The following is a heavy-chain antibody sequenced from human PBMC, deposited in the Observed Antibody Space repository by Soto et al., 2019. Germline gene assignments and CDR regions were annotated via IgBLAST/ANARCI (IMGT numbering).Heavy chain of an antibody. CDR1: GESVNSKAYH. CDR2: IYYNGTT. V-gene: IGHV4-61*08. CDR3: AREGSDFSAWYRTYAFDI. Sequence: QVILEQSGPEMVKPSETLSLTCTVSGESVNSKAYHRTWIRQSPGKAPECICYIYYNGTTEYNTSLKSRVTVSVDASKNQFSLNLRSVTSADTAVYYCAREGSDFSAWYRTYAFDIWGPGTGVTVSA. J-gene: IGHJ3*02. D-gene: IGHD6-19*01.